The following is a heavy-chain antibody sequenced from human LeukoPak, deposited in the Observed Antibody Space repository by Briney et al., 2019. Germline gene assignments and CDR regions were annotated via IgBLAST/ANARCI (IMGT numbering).Heavy chain of an antibody. D-gene: IGHD3-22*01. J-gene: IGHJ4*02. Sequence: GGSLRLSCAASGFTFSTYEMNWVRQAPGKGLEWVSYISSTGSNIYYADSVKGRFTISRDNAKNSLYLLMDSLRTEDTAVYYCAATYYYDGSGDYWGQGTLVTVSS. V-gene: IGHV3-48*03. CDR1: GFTFSTYE. CDR3: AATYYYDGSGDY. CDR2: ISSTGSNI.